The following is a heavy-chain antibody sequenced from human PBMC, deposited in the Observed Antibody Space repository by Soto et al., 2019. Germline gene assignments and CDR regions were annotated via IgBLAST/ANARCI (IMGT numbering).Heavy chain of an antibody. D-gene: IGHD2-15*01. CDR1: GGSFSGYY. J-gene: IGHJ6*03. V-gene: IGHV4-34*01. Sequence: SETLSLTCAVYGGSFSGYYWSWIRQPPGKGLEWIGEINHSGSTNYNPSLKSRVTISVDTSKNQFSLKLSSVTAADTAVYYCARGSAPVRDYYYMDVWGKGTTVTVSS. CDR2: INHSGST. CDR3: ARGSAPVRDYYYMDV.